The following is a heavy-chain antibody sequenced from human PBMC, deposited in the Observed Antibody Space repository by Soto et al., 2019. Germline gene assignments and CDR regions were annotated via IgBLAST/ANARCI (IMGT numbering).Heavy chain of an antibody. Sequence: SETLSLTCTVSGGSISSYYWSWIRQPPGKGLEWIGYIYYSGSTNYNPSLKSRVTISVDTSKSQFSLKLSSVTAADTAVYYCARGPNYYDSSGFDYRGQGTLVTVSS. D-gene: IGHD3-22*01. V-gene: IGHV4-59*01. CDR1: GGSISSYY. CDR3: ARGPNYYDSSGFDY. CDR2: IYYSGST. J-gene: IGHJ4*02.